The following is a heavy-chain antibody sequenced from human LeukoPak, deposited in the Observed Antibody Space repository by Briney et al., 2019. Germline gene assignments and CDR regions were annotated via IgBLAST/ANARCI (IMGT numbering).Heavy chain of an antibody. CDR1: GFTFSDYY. CDR3: VRDLGGDSYGYVHYGMDV. D-gene: IGHD5-18*01. CDR2: ISSSSSYT. J-gene: IGHJ6*04. V-gene: IGHV3-11*06. Sequence: GGSLRLSCAASGFTFSDYYMNWIRQAPGKGLEWVSYISSSSSYTNYVDSVKGRFTISRDNAKNSLYLQMNSQRAEDTAVYYCVRDLGGDSYGYVHYGMDVWGKGTTVTVSS.